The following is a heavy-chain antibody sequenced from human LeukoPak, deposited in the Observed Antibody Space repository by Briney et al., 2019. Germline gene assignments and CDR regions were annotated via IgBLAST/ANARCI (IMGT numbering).Heavy chain of an antibody. Sequence: GGSLRLSCAASGFTFSSYWMHWVRQAPGKGLVWVSRISPDGSSVIYADSVKGRFTISRDNAKNTLYLQMNNLRDEDTAVYYCARGSGNSFDYWGQGALVTVSS. V-gene: IGHV3-74*01. CDR2: ISPDGSSV. CDR3: ARGSGNSFDY. D-gene: IGHD3-10*01. J-gene: IGHJ4*02. CDR1: GFTFSSYW.